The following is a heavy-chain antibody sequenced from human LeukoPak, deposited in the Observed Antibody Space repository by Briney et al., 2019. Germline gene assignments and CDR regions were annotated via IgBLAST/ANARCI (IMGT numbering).Heavy chain of an antibody. CDR1: GFTFSTYV. V-gene: IGHV3-23*01. CDR3: AKSLYCGGDCYNFQD. D-gene: IGHD2-21*01. J-gene: IGHJ1*01. Sequence: GGSLRLSCAASGFTFSTYVMTWVRQAPGKGLEWVSTISGSGGSTYYADSVKGRFTISRDSSKKTLSLQMNSLRAEDTAVYFCAKSLYCGGDCYNFQDWGQGTLVTVSS. CDR2: ISGSGGST.